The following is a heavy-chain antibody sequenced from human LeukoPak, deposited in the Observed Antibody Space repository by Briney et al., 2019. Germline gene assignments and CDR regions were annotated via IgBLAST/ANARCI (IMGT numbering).Heavy chain of an antibody. J-gene: IGHJ4*02. V-gene: IGHV4-34*01. D-gene: IGHD6-19*01. CDR1: GGSFSGYY. CDR2: INHSGST. Sequence: SETLSLTCAVYGGSFSGYYWSWIRQPPGKGLGWIGEINHSGSTNYNPSLKSRVTISVDTSKNQFSLKLSSVTAADTAVYYCASTRRAVAGPKSIDYWGQGTLVTVSS. CDR3: ASTRRAVAGPKSIDY.